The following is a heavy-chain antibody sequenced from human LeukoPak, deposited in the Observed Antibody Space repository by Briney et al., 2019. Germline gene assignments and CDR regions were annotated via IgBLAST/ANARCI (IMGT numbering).Heavy chain of an antibody. V-gene: IGHV3-30*18. D-gene: IGHD4-11*01. CDR3: AKDLGEMTTVTWNWFDP. J-gene: IGHJ5*02. CDR2: ISYDGSNK. Sequence: GGSLRLSCAASGFTLSTYWMTWVRQAPGKGLEWVAVISYDGSNKYYADSVKGRFTISRDNSKNTLYLQMNSLRAEDTAVYYCAKDLGEMTTVTWNWFDPWGQGTLVTVSS. CDR1: GFTLSTYW.